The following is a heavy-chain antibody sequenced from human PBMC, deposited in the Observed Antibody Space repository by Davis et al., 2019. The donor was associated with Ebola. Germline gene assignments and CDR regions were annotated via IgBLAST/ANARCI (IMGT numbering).Heavy chain of an antibody. CDR3: ARPHGSQGAFDI. V-gene: IGHV5-51*01. CDR1: GNGFTSYW. Sequence: GESLKISCKNSGNGFTSYWIGWVRQMPGRGLEWMGIIYPYDSDTRYSPSFQGRVTISADKSTTTAYLQCSTLKASDTAMYYCARPHGSQGAFDIWGQGTMVTVSS. CDR2: IYPYDSDT. D-gene: IGHD1-26*01. J-gene: IGHJ3*02.